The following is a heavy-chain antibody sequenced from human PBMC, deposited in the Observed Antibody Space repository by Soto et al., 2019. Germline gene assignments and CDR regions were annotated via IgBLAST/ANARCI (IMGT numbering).Heavy chain of an antibody. D-gene: IGHD3-10*01. CDR2: IDPRDSYT. Sequence: PGESLKNSCKGSGYSFTSYWISWVRQMPGKGLEWMGTIDPRDSYTNYSPSFQGHVTISADKSISTAYLQWSSLKASDTAMYYCATLRVGFGELLTYWGQGTLVTVSS. CDR1: GYSFTSYW. CDR3: ATLRVGFGELLTY. J-gene: IGHJ4*02. V-gene: IGHV5-10-1*01.